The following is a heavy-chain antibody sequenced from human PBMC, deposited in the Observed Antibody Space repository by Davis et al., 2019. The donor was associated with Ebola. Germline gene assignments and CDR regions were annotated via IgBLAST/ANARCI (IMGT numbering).Heavy chain of an antibody. CDR1: GGTFSSYT. J-gene: IGHJ4*02. CDR3: ARVMQWLPRFDY. D-gene: IGHD6-19*01. Sequence: AASVKVSCKASGGTFSSYTISWVRQAPGQGLEWMGWISAYNGNTNYAQKFQGRVTITRDTSASTAYMELSSLRSEDTAVYYCARVMQWLPRFDYWGQGTLVTVSS. CDR2: ISAYNGNT. V-gene: IGHV1-18*01.